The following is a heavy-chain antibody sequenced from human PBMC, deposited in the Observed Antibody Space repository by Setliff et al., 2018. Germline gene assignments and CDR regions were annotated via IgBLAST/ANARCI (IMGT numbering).Heavy chain of an antibody. CDR3: ARDNRARHYMDV. V-gene: IGHV4-38-2*02. Sequence: SETLSLTCAVSGYSISSSFSWVWIRQSPGKGLEWIGRILFSGDTYYNPSLNSRVTISADTSKNQFSLNLSSVTAADTAVYYCARDNRARHYMDVWGKGTTVTVSS. CDR1: GYSISSSFS. D-gene: IGHD3-10*01. J-gene: IGHJ6*03. CDR2: ILFSGDT.